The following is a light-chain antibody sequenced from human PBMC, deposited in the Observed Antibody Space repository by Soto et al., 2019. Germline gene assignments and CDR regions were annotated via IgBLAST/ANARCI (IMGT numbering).Light chain of an antibody. Sequence: DIPMTQSQSSLSASVGDRVTITGRASQSISSYLNWYQQKPGKAPKVLIYAASSLHRGVPSRFSCIGSGTDFTLSISSLQPEDFATYYGQQSYSGPLTFGGGTKVEIK. J-gene: IGKJ4*01. CDR2: AAS. V-gene: IGKV1-39*01. CDR3: QQSYSGPLT. CDR1: QSISSY.